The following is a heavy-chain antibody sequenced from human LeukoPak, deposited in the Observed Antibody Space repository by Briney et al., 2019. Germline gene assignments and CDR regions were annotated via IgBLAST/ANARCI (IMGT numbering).Heavy chain of an antibody. CDR2: IYRSGSA. V-gene: IGHV4-39*07. D-gene: IGHD1-14*01. Sequence: PSETLSLTCNVSGDSVTSDNSYWAFIRQPPGKGPEWIGTIYRSGSAYHNPSLKSRLTISIDTSKNQFSLKLTSVTAADTALYFCARAPHTSPTDYYFDFWGPGTLVTVSS. J-gene: IGHJ4*02. CDR3: ARAPHTSPTDYYFDF. CDR1: GDSVTSDNSY.